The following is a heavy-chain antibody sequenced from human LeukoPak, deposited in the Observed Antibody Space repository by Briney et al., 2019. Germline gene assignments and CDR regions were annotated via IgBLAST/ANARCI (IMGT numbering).Heavy chain of an antibody. CDR1: GYSFTSYW. V-gene: IGHV5-51*01. Sequence: PGESLKISCKGSGYSFTSYWIGWVRQLPGKGLEWMGIIYPGDSDTRYSPSFQGQVTISADKSISTAYLQWSSLKASDTAMYYCARTALGDGYNPANFQHWGQGTLVTVSS. CDR3: ARTALGDGYNPANFQH. CDR2: IYPGDSDT. J-gene: IGHJ1*01. D-gene: IGHD5-24*01.